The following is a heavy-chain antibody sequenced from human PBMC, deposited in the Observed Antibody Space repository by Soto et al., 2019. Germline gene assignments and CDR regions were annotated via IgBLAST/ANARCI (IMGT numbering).Heavy chain of an antibody. CDR1: GGSFSGYY. V-gene: IGHV4-34*01. Sequence: SETLSLTCAVYGGSFSGYYWSWIRQPPGKGLEWIGEINHSGSTNYNPSLKSRVTISVDTSKNQFSLKLSSVTAADTAVYYCARGGCSGGSCYSLHYFDYWGQGTLVTVSS. CDR2: INHSGST. J-gene: IGHJ4*02. CDR3: ARGGCSGGSCYSLHYFDY. D-gene: IGHD2-15*01.